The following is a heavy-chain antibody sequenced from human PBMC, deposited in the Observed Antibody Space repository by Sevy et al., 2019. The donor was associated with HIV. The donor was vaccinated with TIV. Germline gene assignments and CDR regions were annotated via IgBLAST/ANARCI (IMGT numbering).Heavy chain of an antibody. D-gene: IGHD4-17*01. V-gene: IGHV4-34*08. CDR2: INHRGTA. CDR3: AKTATVTISALDS. J-gene: IGHJ4*02. Sequence: SETLSLTCAVFGETFVGHYWTWIRQTPGKGLEWIGEINHRGTANYNPSLKSRVIISVDTSNKQFSLRLNSMTAADTAVYYCAKTATVTISALDSWGRGTLVTVSS. CDR1: GETFVGHY.